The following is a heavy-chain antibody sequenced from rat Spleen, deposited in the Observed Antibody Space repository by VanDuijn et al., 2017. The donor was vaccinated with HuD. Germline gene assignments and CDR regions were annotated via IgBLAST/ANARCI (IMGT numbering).Heavy chain of an antibody. Sequence: EVQLQESGPGLVKPSQSLSLTCSVTGYSITSNYWGWIRKFPGNKMEWMGYISYSGSTSYNPSLKSRNSITRDTSKNQFFLQLNSVTTEDTATYYCARYSRTTVATRGYFDYWGQGVMVTVSS. CDR1: GYSITSNY. J-gene: IGHJ2*01. CDR3: ARYSRTTVATRGYFDY. CDR2: ISYSGST. D-gene: IGHD1-1*01. V-gene: IGHV3-1*01.